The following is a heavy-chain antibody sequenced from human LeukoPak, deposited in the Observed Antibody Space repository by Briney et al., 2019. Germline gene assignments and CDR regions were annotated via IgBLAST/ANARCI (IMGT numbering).Heavy chain of an antibody. CDR1: GYTFTSYY. Sequence: GASVKVSCKASGYTFTSYYMHWVRQAPGQGLEWMGIINPSGGSTSYAQKFQGRVTMTRDMSTSTVYMELSSLRSEDTAVYYCARDWRGVPGTARYYYFGMDVWGQGATVTVSS. CDR3: ARDWRGVPGTARYYYFGMDV. V-gene: IGHV1-46*01. J-gene: IGHJ6*02. D-gene: IGHD6-13*01. CDR2: INPSGGST.